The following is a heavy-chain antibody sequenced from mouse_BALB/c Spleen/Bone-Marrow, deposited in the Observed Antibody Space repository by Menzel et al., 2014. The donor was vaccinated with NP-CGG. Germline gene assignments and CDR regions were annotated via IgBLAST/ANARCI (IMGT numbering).Heavy chain of an antibody. V-gene: IGHV1S81*02. CDR3: ARERGNYPFAY. J-gene: IGHJ3*01. Sequence: QVQLKESGAELVKPGASVKLSCKASGYTFTSYWMHWVKQRPGQGLEWIGEINPSNGRTNYNEKFKSKATLTVDKSSSTAYVQLSSLTSEGSAVYYCARERGNYPFAYWGQGTLVTVSA. D-gene: IGHD2-1*01. CDR2: INPSNGRT. CDR1: GYTFTSYW.